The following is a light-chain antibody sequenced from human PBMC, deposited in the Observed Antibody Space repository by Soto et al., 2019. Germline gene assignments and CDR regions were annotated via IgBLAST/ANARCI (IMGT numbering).Light chain of an antibody. CDR2: HAS. V-gene: IGKV1-17*01. Sequence: DIQMTQSPSSLSASVGDRVTITCRSSQGIKNDLAWYQQKPGKAPKRLIYHASSLETGVPLRFSGSGSGTEFTLTISSLQPEDFATYYCLQHNNFPRTFGQGTRVDIK. CDR1: QGIKND. CDR3: LQHNNFPRT. J-gene: IGKJ1*01.